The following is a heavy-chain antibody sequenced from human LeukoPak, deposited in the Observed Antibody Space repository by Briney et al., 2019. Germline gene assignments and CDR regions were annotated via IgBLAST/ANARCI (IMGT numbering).Heavy chain of an antibody. D-gene: IGHD3-10*01. Sequence: GGSLRLSCAASGFTFSSYAMTWVRQAPGKGLQSVSTLSGSGGSTYYTDSVKGRFTISRDNSKNTLYLQMNSLRAEDTAIYYCAKRAFGENFFDFWGQGTLVTVSS. CDR2: LSGSGGST. CDR3: AKRAFGENFFDF. V-gene: IGHV3-23*01. J-gene: IGHJ4*02. CDR1: GFTFSSYA.